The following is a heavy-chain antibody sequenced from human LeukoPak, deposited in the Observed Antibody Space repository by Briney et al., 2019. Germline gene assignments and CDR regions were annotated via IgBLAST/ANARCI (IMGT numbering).Heavy chain of an antibody. CDR1: GYSFTNYW. V-gene: IGHV5-51*01. J-gene: IGHJ5*02. Sequence: PGESLKISCKGSGYSFTNYWIGWVLQMPGKGLEWMGITYPNDSDTRYSPSFQGQVTISVDKSISTAYVQWSSLKASDTAMYYCARHRNDVGTWFDPWGQGTLVTVSS. CDR3: ARHRNDVGTWFDP. D-gene: IGHD1-1*01. CDR2: TYPNDSDT.